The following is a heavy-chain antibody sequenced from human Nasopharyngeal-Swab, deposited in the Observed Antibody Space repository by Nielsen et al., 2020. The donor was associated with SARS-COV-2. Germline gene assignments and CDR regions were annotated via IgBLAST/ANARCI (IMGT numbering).Heavy chain of an antibody. CDR1: GFTFSSYA. Sequence: GESLKLSCAASGFTFSSYAMHWVRQAPGKGLEWVAVISYDGSNKYYADSVKGRFTISRDNSKNTLYLQMNSLRAEDTAVYYCARAVAGYYYMDVWGKGTTVTVSS. V-gene: IGHV3-30-3*01. J-gene: IGHJ6*03. CDR3: ARAVAGYYYMDV. D-gene: IGHD6-19*01. CDR2: ISYDGSNK.